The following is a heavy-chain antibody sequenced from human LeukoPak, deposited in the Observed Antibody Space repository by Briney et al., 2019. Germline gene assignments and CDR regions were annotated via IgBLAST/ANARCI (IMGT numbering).Heavy chain of an antibody. CDR2: VYYSGST. D-gene: IGHD3-9*01. Sequence: SETLSLTCTVSSFSIVSGDYYWTWIRQRPGKGLEWIGNVYYSGSTNYNPSLRSRVSISKDTSKNQFSLNLRSVTAADTALYFCAGCHYDVLTGCRREFQYWGPGSLVTVSS. CDR1: SFSIVSGDYY. V-gene: IGHV4-30-4*01. CDR3: AGCHYDVLTGCRREFQY. J-gene: IGHJ4*02.